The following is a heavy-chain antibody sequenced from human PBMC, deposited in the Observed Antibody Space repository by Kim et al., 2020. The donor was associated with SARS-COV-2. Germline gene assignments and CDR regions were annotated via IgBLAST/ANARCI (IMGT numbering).Heavy chain of an antibody. CDR3: ARDLTAYSSGGYISAMDV. Sequence: GGSLRLSCAASGFTLSIYSMNWVRQAPGKGLEWVSSISSSSSYIYYADSVKGRFTISRDNARNSLYLQMNSLRAEDTAVYYCARDLTAYSSGGYISAMDVWGQGTTVSVSS. V-gene: IGHV3-21*01. CDR1: GFTLSIYS. CDR2: ISSSSSYI. J-gene: IGHJ6*02. D-gene: IGHD6-19*01.